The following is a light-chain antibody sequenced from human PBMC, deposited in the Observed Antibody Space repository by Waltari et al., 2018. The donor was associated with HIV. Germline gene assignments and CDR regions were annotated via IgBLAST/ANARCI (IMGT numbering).Light chain of an antibody. V-gene: IGLV1-44*01. J-gene: IGLJ1*01. CDR2: GKD. CDR1: YSNVERNP. CDR3: ASWNDRLNGHV. Sequence: QSVLTQPPSASGTPGQRVTISCSGSYSNVERNPVNWYQQLPGTAPKLRIYGKDQRPSGVPDRFAGSKSGISASLAISGLQSEDEGYYYCASWNDRLNGHVFGTGTRVTVL.